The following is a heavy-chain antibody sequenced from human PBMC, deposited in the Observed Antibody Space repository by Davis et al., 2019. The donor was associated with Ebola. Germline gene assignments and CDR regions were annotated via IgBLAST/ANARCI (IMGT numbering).Heavy chain of an antibody. V-gene: IGHV3-23*01. Sequence: GESLKISCATSGFTLSSSALSWVRQAPGRGLEWISAIDGSGDSTYHADSVKGRFTISRDSSNNTLYLQMNSLRAEDTAVYYCAKGFNSGWYGGYYDRWGQGTQVTVSS. CDR1: GFTLSSSA. D-gene: IGHD6-19*01. CDR3: AKGFNSGWYGGYYDR. CDR2: IDGSGDST. J-gene: IGHJ4*02.